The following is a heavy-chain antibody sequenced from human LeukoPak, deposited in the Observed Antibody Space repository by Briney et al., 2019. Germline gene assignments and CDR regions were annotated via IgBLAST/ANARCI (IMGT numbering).Heavy chain of an antibody. V-gene: IGHV1-46*01. J-gene: IGHJ4*02. Sequence: ASVKVSCKASGYTFTSYYMHWVRQAPGQGLEWMGIINPSGGSTSYAQKFQGRVTMTRDTSTSTVYMELSSLRSEDTAVYYCVRCGGPLAAFDYWGQGTLVTVSS. CDR3: VRCGGPLAAFDY. CDR2: INPSGGST. CDR1: GYTFTSYY. D-gene: IGHD2-15*01.